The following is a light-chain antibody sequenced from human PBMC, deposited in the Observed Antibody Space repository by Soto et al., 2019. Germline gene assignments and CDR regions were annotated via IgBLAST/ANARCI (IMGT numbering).Light chain of an antibody. CDR1: SSDVGGYNY. CDR2: EVN. CDR3: CSYAGNGAWV. V-gene: IGLV2-11*01. Sequence: QSALTQPRSVSGSPGQSVTISCTGTSSDVGGYNYVSWYQQHPGKAPKLIIFEVNRRPSGVSDRFSGFKSGNTASLTISGLQTEDEGDFFCCSYAGNGAWVFGGGTKLTVL. J-gene: IGLJ3*02.